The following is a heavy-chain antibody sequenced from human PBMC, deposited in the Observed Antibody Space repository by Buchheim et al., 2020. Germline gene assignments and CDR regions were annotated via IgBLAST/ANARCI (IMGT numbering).Heavy chain of an antibody. CDR3: ARDAGYYDYFWGSYPDY. V-gene: IGHV3-30-3*01. D-gene: IGHD3-16*02. J-gene: IGHJ4*02. Sequence: QVQLVESGGGVVQPGRSLRLSCAASGFTFSSYAMHWVRQAPGQGLEWVAVISYDGSNKYYADSVKGRFTISRDNSKNTLYLQINSLRTEDTSVYYCARDAGYYDYFWGSYPDYWGQGTL. CDR1: GFTFSSYA. CDR2: ISYDGSNK.